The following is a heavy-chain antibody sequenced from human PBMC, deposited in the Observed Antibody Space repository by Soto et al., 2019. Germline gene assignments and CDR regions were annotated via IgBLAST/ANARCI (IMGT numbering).Heavy chain of an antibody. CDR2: IDATGTT. Sequence: QVQLQESGPGLVKPSETLSLTCTVSGASISGFYWSWIRKSAGKGLEWIGRIDATGTTDYNPSLKSRVMMSVETSKKQFSLKLRSVTAADTAVYYCVRDGTKTLRDWFDPWGQGISVTVSS. CDR1: GASISGFY. V-gene: IGHV4-4*07. CDR3: VRDGTKTLRDWFDP. D-gene: IGHD1-1*01. J-gene: IGHJ5*02.